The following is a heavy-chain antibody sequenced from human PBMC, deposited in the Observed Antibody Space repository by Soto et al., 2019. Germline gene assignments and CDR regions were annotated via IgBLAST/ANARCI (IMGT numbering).Heavy chain of an antibody. D-gene: IGHD6-19*01. CDR1: GFTVSSTY. CDR2: IYSGGGPT. CDR3: ARWAVGYGGLDY. Sequence: VQLVESGGGLVQPGGSLRLSCAASGFTVSSTYMSWVRQAPGKGLEWVSVIYSGGGPTYYADSVKGRFTISRDNSKNTVYLQMNSLRSEDTAVYYCARWAVGYGGLDYWGQGTLVTVSS. J-gene: IGHJ4*02. V-gene: IGHV3-66*01.